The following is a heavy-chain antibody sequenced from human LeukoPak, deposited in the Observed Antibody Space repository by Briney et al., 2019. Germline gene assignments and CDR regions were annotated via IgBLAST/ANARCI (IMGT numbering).Heavy chain of an antibody. D-gene: IGHD1-14*01. CDR2: TNRDGSST. CDR1: GFTFSSYW. V-gene: IGHV3-74*01. Sequence: PGGSLRLPCAASGFTFSSYWMHWVRQAPGKGPVWVARTNRDGSSTAYADSVKGRFTISRDNAKNTLYLQMNSLRAEDTAVYYCAKDRSGTNSDFDYWGQGTLVTVSS. CDR3: AKDRSGTNSDFDY. J-gene: IGHJ4*02.